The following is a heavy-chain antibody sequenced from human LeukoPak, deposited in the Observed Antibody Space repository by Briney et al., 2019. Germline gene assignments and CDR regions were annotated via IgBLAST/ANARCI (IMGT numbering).Heavy chain of an antibody. D-gene: IGHD5-18*01. CDR3: ARDAGYSYGYSYFDY. CDR2: INHSGST. V-gene: IGHV4-34*01. CDR1: GGSFSGYY. Sequence: KSSQTLSLTCAVYGGSFSGYYWSWIRQPPGKGLEWIGEINHSGSTNSNPSLKSRVTISVDTSKNQFSLKLSSVTAADTAVYYCARDAGYSYGYSYFDYWGQGTLVTVSS. J-gene: IGHJ4*02.